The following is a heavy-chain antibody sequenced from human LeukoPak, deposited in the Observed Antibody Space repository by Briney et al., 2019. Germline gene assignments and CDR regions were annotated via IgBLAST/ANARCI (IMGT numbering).Heavy chain of an antibody. J-gene: IGHJ6*02. CDR1: GFTFSTYW. CDR2: IRQDGSAK. Sequence: GGSLRLSCAASGFTFSTYWMSWVRQAPGKGLEWVANIRQDGSAKYYLDSVKGRFTISRDNAKNSLYLQMNSLRAEDTAVYSCTRDRQGPKLYEMNVWGQGTTVTVSS. V-gene: IGHV3-7*01. D-gene: IGHD3-10*01. CDR3: TRDRQGPKLYEMNV.